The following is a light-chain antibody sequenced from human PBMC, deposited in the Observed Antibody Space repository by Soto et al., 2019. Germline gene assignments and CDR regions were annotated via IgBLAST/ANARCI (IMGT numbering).Light chain of an antibody. V-gene: IGKV3-15*01. J-gene: IGKJ1*01. CDR1: QSVSSN. CDR3: QQYNNWWT. CDR2: GAS. Sequence: IVLTHSEATLPVFPRERPTLSCRASQSVSSNLAWYQQKPGQAPRLLIYGASTRATGIPARFSGSGSGTEFTLTISSLQSEDFAVYYCQQYNNWWTFGQGTKVDI.